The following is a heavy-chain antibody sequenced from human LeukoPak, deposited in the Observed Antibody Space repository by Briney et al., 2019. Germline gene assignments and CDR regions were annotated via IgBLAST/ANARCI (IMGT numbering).Heavy chain of an antibody. J-gene: IGHJ4*02. V-gene: IGHV1-24*01. CDR3: ATSTLFGSGYHY. CDR2: FDPEDGET. D-gene: IGHD3-9*01. CDR1: GYTLTELS. Sequence: ASVKVSCKVSGYTLTELSMHWVRQAPGKGLEWMGGFDPEDGETIYAQKFQGRVTMTEGTSTDTAYMELSSLRSEDTAVYYCATSTLFGSGYHYWGQGTLVTVSS.